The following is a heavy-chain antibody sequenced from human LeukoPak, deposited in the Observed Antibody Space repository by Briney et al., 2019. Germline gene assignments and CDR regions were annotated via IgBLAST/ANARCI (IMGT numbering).Heavy chain of an antibody. CDR1: GFSFDDYA. D-gene: IGHD3-22*01. Sequence: GGSLRLSCAAPGFSFDDYAIHWVRQAPGKGLEWVALISGDGGSTFYADSVKGRFTISRDNSKNSLYLQMSSLRSEDTALYYCARESDSSGWYDSWGQGTLVTVSS. CDR2: ISGDGGST. J-gene: IGHJ5*01. CDR3: ARESDSSGWYDS. V-gene: IGHV3-43*02.